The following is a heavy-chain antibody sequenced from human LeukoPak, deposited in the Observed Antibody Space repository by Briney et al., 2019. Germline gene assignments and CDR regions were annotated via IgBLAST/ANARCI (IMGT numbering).Heavy chain of an antibody. D-gene: IGHD3-22*01. CDR2: IYHSGST. CDR1: GGSISSGGYS. CDR3: ARDYYDSSGYYVGDY. J-gene: IGHJ4*02. V-gene: IGHV4-30-2*01. Sequence: SETLSLTCAVSGGSISSGGYSWSWIRQPPGKGLEWIGYIYHSGSTYYNPSLKSRVTISVDRSKNQFSLKLSSVTAADTAVYCCARDYYDSSGYYVGDYWGQGTLVTVSS.